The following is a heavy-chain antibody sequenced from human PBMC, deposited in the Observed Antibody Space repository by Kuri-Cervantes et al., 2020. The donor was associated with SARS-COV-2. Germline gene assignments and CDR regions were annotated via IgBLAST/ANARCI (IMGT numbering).Heavy chain of an antibody. CDR3: ARQGGIVVVPAAL. CDR2: IYHSGST. CDR1: GYSISSGYY. Sequence: GSLRLSCAVSGYSISSGYYWGWIRQPPGKGLEWIGSIYHSGSTYYNPSLKSRVTISVDTSKNQFSLKLSSVAAADTAVYYCARQGGIVVVPAALWSQGTLVTVSS. J-gene: IGHJ4*02. D-gene: IGHD2-2*01. V-gene: IGHV4-38-2*01.